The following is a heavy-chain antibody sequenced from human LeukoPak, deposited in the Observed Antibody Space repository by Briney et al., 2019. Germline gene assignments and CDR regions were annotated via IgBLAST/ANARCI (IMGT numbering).Heavy chain of an antibody. V-gene: IGHV1-2*02. CDR2: INPNSGDT. D-gene: IGHD3-9*01. J-gene: IGHJ3*02. CDR3: TRGFYDILTGLQDAFDI. CDR1: GYTSTGYY. Sequence: ASVRVSCTASGYTSTGYYMHWVRHAPGQGRGWMGWINPNSGDTNYAQKSQGRVTMTTDTSISTAYMALSRLRSDDTAVYYCTRGFYDILTGLQDAFDIWGQGTMVTVSS.